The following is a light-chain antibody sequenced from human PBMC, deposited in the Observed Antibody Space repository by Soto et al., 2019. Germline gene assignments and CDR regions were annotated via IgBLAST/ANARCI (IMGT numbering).Light chain of an antibody. CDR1: QSVNNK. CDR2: GES. Sequence: TLSCRASQSVNNKVGSSQQKPGQAPRLXXFGESTRATGIPARFSGSGSVREFTLTIISLHSEDFAGYYCQHYNNGLTSTVGQGTRLEIK. J-gene: IGKJ5*01. CDR3: QHYNNGLTST. V-gene: IGKV3-15*01.